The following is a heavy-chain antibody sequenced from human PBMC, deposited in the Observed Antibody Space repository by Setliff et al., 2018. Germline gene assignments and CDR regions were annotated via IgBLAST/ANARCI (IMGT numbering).Heavy chain of an antibody. Sequence: ASVKVSCKASGYTFTNYDINWVRQATGQGLEWIGWMNPNSGNTGYAQKFQGRVTMTRDTAISTAYMELGSLRSEDTAVYYCARRPGYRSAHSNESYWGQGTLGTVSS. V-gene: IGHV1-8*01. J-gene: IGHJ4*02. CDR1: GYTFTNYD. D-gene: IGHD3-16*02. CDR3: ARRPGYRSAHSNESY. CDR2: MNPNSGNT.